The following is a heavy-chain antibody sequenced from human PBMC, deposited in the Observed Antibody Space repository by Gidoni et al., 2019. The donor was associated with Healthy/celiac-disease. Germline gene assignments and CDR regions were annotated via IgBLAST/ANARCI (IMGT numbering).Heavy chain of an antibody. V-gene: IGHV3-23*01. CDR2: ISGSGGST. CDR3: AKLPSPLYYYGSGSLRGEPFDY. CDR1: GFTFSSYA. J-gene: IGHJ4*02. D-gene: IGHD3-10*01. Sequence: EVQLLESGGGLVQPGGSLRLSCAASGFTFSSYAMSWVRQAPGKGLEWFSAISGSGGSTYYADSVKGRFTISRDNSKNTLYLQMNSLRAEDTAVYYCAKLPSPLYYYGSGSLRGEPFDYWGQGTLVTVSS.